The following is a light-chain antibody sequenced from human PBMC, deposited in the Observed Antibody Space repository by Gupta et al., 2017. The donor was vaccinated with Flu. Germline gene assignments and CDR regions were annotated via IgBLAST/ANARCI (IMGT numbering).Light chain of an antibody. CDR1: QSVRSSY. Sequence: ENLLTRSPGTLSLSPGERSTLSCMASQSVRSSYLAWYQQKPGQAPRLLIYAASRRATGVPDRFSGSGSGTEFTLTISRLEPEDFAVYYCQQDCSSPSTFGHGTKVDIK. CDR3: QQDCSSPST. CDR2: AAS. J-gene: IGKJ3*01. V-gene: IGKV3-20*01.